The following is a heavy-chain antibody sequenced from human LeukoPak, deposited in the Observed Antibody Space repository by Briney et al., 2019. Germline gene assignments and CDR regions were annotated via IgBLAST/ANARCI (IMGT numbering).Heavy chain of an antibody. Sequence: ASVKVSCKASGYTFTGYYMHWVRQAPGQGLEWLGWINPNSGGTSYAQKFQGRVTMTRDTSISTACMELSRLRSDDTAVYYCARVARRLLTSGSYSYWGQGTLVTVSS. J-gene: IGHJ4*02. V-gene: IGHV1-2*02. CDR2: INPNSGGT. CDR1: GYTFTGYY. D-gene: IGHD1-26*01. CDR3: ARVARRLLTSGSYSY.